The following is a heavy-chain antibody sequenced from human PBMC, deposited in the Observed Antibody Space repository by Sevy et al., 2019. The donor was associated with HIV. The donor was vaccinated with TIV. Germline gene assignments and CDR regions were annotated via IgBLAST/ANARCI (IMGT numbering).Heavy chain of an antibody. CDR2: IWYDGSNK. D-gene: IGHD6-19*01. J-gene: IGHJ3*02. CDR3: AKGHYSSGWYGDDAFDI. Sequence: GGSLRLSCAASGFTFSSYGMHWVRQAPGKGLEWVAVIWYDGSNKYYADSVKGRFTISRDNSKNTLYLQMNSLRAEDTAVYYCAKGHYSSGWYGDDAFDIWGQGTMVTVSS. V-gene: IGHV3-33*06. CDR1: GFTFSSYG.